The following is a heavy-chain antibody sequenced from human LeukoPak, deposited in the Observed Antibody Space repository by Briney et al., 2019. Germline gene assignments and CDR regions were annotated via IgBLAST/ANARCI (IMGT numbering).Heavy chain of an antibody. CDR1: GGSISSGDFY. Sequence: TSQTLSLTCTVSGGSISSGDFYWSWIRQRPGKGLEWIGYIYYSGSTYYNPSLRSRVSISVDTSKNQFSLKLSSVTAADTAVYYCARAARDYDFVYWGQGRLVTVSS. CDR2: IYYSGST. CDR3: ARAARDYDFVY. V-gene: IGHV4-31*03. D-gene: IGHD4-17*01. J-gene: IGHJ4*02.